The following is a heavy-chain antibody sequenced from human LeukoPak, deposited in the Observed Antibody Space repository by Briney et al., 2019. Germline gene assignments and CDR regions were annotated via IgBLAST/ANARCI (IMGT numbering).Heavy chain of an antibody. CDR3: ARVGAPAAIDY. CDR1: GGSISSYY. CDR2: IYYSGST. V-gene: IGHV4-59*01. Sequence: SETLSLTCTVSGGSISSYYWSWIRQPPGKGLERIGYIYYSGSTNYNPSLTSRVTISVDTSKNQFSLKLSSVTAADTAVYYCARVGAPAAIDYWGQGTLVTVSS. J-gene: IGHJ4*02. D-gene: IGHD2-2*01.